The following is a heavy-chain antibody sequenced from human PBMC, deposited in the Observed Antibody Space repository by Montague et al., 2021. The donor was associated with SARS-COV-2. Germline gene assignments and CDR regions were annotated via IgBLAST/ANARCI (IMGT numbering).Heavy chain of an antibody. J-gene: IGHJ4*02. Sequence: SETLSLTCTVYGGSISSYYWSWIRQPAGKGLEWIGGIYTSGITKYNPSLKSRVTMSVDTSKNQFSLKLNSVTAADTAVYYCAREGVGQQWRVRAFDYWGQGTLVTVSS. CDR1: GGSISSYY. CDR2: IYTSGIT. CDR3: AREGVGQQWRVRAFDY. D-gene: IGHD6-19*01. V-gene: IGHV4-4*07.